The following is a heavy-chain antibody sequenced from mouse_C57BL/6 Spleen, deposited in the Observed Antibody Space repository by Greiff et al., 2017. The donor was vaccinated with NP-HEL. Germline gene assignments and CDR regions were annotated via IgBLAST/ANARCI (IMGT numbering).Heavy chain of an antibody. Sequence: EVQLQQSGAELVRPGASVKLSCTASGFNIKDYYMHWVKQRPEQGLEWIGRIDPEDGDTEYAPKFQGKATMTADTSSNTAYLQLSSLTAEDTAVYYCTTGVVAGEMDYWGQGTSVTVSS. CDR3: TTGVVAGEMDY. J-gene: IGHJ4*01. D-gene: IGHD1-1*01. V-gene: IGHV14-1*01. CDR1: GFNIKDYY. CDR2: IDPEDGDT.